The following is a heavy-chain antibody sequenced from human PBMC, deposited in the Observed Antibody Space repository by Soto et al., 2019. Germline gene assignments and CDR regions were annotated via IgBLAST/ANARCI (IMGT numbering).Heavy chain of an antibody. CDR3: ATDTGYSYGYSAYYFDY. V-gene: IGHV1-24*01. CDR1: GYTLTELS. J-gene: IGHJ4*02. CDR2: LDPEDGET. Sequence: QVQLVQSGAEVKKPGASVKVSCKVSGYTLTELSMHWVQQAPGKGLEWMGGLDPEDGETIYAQKFQGRVTISEDTSTDTAYMELRSLRSEDTAVYYCATDTGYSYGYSAYYFDYWGQGTLVTVSS. D-gene: IGHD5-18*01.